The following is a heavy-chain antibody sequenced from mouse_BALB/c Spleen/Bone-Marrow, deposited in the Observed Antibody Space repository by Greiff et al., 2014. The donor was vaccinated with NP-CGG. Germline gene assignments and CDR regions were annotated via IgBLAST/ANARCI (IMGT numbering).Heavy chain of an antibody. V-gene: IGHV5-15*02. J-gene: IGHJ4*01. CDR1: GFIFSDYG. D-gene: IGHD2-1*01. CDR3: ARETTRGAMDY. Sequence: EVKLMESGGALVQPGGSRKLSCAASGFIFSDYGMAWVRQAPGKGPEWVAFISNLAYSIYYTDTVTGRFTISRENAKNTLYLEMSSLRSEDTAMYYCARETTRGAMDYWGQGTSVTVSS. CDR2: ISNLAYSI.